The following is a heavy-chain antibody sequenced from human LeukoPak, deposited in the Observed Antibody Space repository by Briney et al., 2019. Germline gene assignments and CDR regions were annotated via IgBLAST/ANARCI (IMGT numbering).Heavy chain of an antibody. J-gene: IGHJ2*01. D-gene: IGHD6-19*01. CDR3: ARHRVYSSGWYGGWYFDL. CDR2: IYYSGST. CDR1: GGSISSSSYY. V-gene: IGHV4-39*01. Sequence: PSETLSLTCTVSGGSISSSSYYWGWIRRPPGKGLEWIGSIYYSGSTYYNPSLKSRVTISVDTSKNQFSLKLSSVTAADTAVYYCARHRVYSSGWYGGWYFDLWGRGTLVTVSS.